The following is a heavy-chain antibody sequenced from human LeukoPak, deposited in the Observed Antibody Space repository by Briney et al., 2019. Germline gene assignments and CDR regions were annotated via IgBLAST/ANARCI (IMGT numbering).Heavy chain of an antibody. CDR3: ARDLPPGGGTPPAGYYYYGMDV. CDR2: ISSSSSYI. J-gene: IGHJ6*02. CDR1: GFTFSSYS. V-gene: IGHV3-21*01. Sequence: PGGSLRLSCAASGFTFSSYSMNWVRQAPGKGLEWVSSISSSSSYIYYADSVKGRFTISRDNAKNSLYLQMNSLRAEDTAVYYCARDLPPGGGTPPAGYYYYGMDVWGQGTTVTVSS. D-gene: IGHD2-2*01.